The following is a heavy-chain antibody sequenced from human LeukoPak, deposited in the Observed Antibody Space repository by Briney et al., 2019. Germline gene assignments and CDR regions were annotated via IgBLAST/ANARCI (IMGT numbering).Heavy chain of an antibody. D-gene: IGHD6-13*01. CDR2: IYHSGST. CDR1: GFTFYRYG. J-gene: IGHJ5*02. CDR3: ARAYSSSWYFNWFDP. V-gene: IGHV4-38-2*01. Sequence: LRLSCAASGFTFYRYGMNWVRQAPGKGLEWIGSIYHSGSTYYNPSLKSRVTISVDTSKNQFSLKLSSVTAADTAVYYCARAYSSSWYFNWFDPWGQGTQVTVSS.